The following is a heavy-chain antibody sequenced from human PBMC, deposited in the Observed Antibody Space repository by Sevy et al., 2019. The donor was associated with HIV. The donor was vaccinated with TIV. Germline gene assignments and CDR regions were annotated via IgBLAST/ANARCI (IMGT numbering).Heavy chain of an antibody. Sequence: GGSLRLSCAATAFTFSSYDMHWVRQVAGKGLEWVSSIGLSGDTYFAGSVKGRFTISRDNVKNYLYLQMSGLRAGDTAVYYCARETAADAFDVWGQGTFVTVSS. CDR1: AFTFSSYD. V-gene: IGHV3-13*01. CDR2: IGLSGDT. J-gene: IGHJ3*01. CDR3: ARETAADAFDV. D-gene: IGHD6-13*01.